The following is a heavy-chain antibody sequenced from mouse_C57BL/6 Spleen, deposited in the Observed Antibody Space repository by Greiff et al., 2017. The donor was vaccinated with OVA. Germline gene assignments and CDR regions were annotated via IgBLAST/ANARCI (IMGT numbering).Heavy chain of an antibody. CDR1: GYTFTSYW. Sequence: VQLQQPGAELVKPGASVKLSCKASGYTFTSYWMHWVKQRPGQGLEWIGMIHPNSGSTNYNEKFKSKATLTVDKSSSTAYMQLSSLTSEDSAVYYCARQEGYDWYFDVWGTGTTVTVSS. CDR2: IHPNSGST. D-gene: IGHD2-14*01. V-gene: IGHV1-64*01. CDR3: ARQEGYDWYFDV. J-gene: IGHJ1*03.